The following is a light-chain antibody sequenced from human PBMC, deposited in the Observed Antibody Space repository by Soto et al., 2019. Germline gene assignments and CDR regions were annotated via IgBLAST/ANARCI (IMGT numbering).Light chain of an antibody. Sequence: EIVLTQSTATLSLSPGERATLSCRASQSVSSYLAWYQQKPGQAPRLIIYDASNRATGIPARFSGSGSGTVFVRTMSSLESDDFAVYYCQQRSNGGTFGQGTKVEIK. CDR3: QQRSNGGT. V-gene: IGKV3-11*01. J-gene: IGKJ1*01. CDR1: QSVSSY. CDR2: DAS.